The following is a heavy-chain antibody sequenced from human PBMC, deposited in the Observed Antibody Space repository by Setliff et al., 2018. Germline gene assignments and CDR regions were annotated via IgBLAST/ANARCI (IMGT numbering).Heavy chain of an antibody. J-gene: IGHJ4*02. CDR3: AADYYDSSGYGY. D-gene: IGHD3-22*01. V-gene: IGHV1-24*01. Sequence: ASVKVSCKVSGYTLTELSMHWVRQAPGKGLEWMGGFDPEDGETIYAQKFQGRVTMSEDTSTDTAYMELSSLRSEDTAVYYCAADYYDSSGYGYWGQGTLVTVSS. CDR2: FDPEDGET. CDR1: GYTLTELS.